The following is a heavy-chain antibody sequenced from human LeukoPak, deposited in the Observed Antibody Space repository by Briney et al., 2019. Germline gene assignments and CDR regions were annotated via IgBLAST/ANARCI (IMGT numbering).Heavy chain of an antibody. D-gene: IGHD6-6*01. V-gene: IGHV3-7*03. CDR2: INSDGSEG. CDR3: ARSSYSSSSSV. J-gene: IGHJ3*01. CDR1: GFTFSGFW. Sequence: GGSLRLSCAVSGFTFSGFWMSWSRQAPGKGLEWVASINSDGSEGYCADVVKGRFTISRDNAKNSLYLQINSLRAEDTAVYYCARSSYSSSSSVWGQGTMVTVSS.